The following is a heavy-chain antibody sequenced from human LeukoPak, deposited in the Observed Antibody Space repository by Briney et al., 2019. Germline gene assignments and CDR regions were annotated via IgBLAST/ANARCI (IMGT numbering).Heavy chain of an antibody. CDR1: GFTFDDYA. CDR2: IRSKAFGGTT. D-gene: IGHD4-17*01. J-gene: IGHJ4*02. CDR3: TRNTVTVHFDY. Sequence: GGSLRLSCSASGFTFDDYAVSWFRQAPGKGLEWVGFIRSKAFGGTTEYAAPVRGRFTISRDDSKSIAYLQMNSLKTEDTAVYYCTRNTVTVHFDYWSQGTLVTVSS. V-gene: IGHV3-49*03.